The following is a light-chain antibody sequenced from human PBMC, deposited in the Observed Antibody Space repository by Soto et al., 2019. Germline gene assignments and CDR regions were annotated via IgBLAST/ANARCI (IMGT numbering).Light chain of an antibody. CDR2: DAS. V-gene: IGKV3-20*01. CDR1: QSVSNYY. CDR3: QPDCSPRT. J-gene: IGKJ1*01. Sequence: EVGLTQSPGTVSLTPGERATLSCRASQSVSNYYLAWYQQKPGQAPRLLIYDASSRATGIPDRFSGSGSGTDFTLTISRQEPDDFAVYSCQPDCSPRTFGQGTKVDIK.